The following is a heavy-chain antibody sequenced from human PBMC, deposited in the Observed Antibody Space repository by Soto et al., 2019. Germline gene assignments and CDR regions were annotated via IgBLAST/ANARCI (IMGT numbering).Heavy chain of an antibody. D-gene: IGHD1-26*01. V-gene: IGHV4-59*08. CDR1: DGNIRSYG. CDR3: AGDIRSGSYRFDY. Sequence: SETQSLTSTVSDGNIRSYGWSWLRQPPGKGLEWIGYIYDSGSTLYNPSLKSRVTISVDRPNNQFSLKLRSVTAADTAIYYCAGDIRSGSYRFDYWGQGTLVTVSS. CDR2: IYDSGST. J-gene: IGHJ4*02.